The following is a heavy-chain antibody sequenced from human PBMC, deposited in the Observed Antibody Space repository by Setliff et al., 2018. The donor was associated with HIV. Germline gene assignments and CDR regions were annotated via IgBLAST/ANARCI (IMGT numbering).Heavy chain of an antibody. Sequence: SETLSLTCTVSGGSISSHYWSWMRQSPGKGLEWIGSVYYSGTTKSRVTISVDTSKNQFSLKLSSVTAADTAVYYCARDPKYYYKYFQYWGPGTLVTVSS. CDR3: ARDPKYYYKYFQY. CDR1: GGSISSHY. CDR2: VYYSGTT. V-gene: IGHV4-59*11. J-gene: IGHJ1*01. D-gene: IGHD1-26*01.